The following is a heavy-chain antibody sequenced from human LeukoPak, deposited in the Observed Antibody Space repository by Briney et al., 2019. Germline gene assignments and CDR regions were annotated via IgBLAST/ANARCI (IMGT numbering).Heavy chain of an antibody. V-gene: IGHV4-39*01. D-gene: IGHD2-15*01. CDR1: GGAISSNSHH. Sequence: PSETLSLTCSVSGGAISSNSHHWGWIRQPPGKGLEWLGSFYSSGRTYYNPSLKSRVTISVDTSKSHFSLKLSSVTAADTAHYYCARHAAVVASYFDSWGQGTLVTVSS. CDR2: FYSSGRT. J-gene: IGHJ4*02. CDR3: ARHAAVVASYFDS.